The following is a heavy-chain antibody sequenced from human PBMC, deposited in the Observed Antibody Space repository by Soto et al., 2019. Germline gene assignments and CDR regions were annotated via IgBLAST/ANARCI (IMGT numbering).Heavy chain of an antibody. CDR1: GFTFNIYG. V-gene: IGHV3-30*18. CDR3: AKDQASGQGSFDS. J-gene: IGHJ4*02. CDR2: ISYDGSNQ. Sequence: PGVSLRLSCAASGFTFNIYGMHWVRQAPDKGLEWVALISYDGSNQYYADSVKGRFTISRDNSKNTLFLQMNSLRADDTAVYYCAKDQASGQGSFDSWGQGTLVTSPQ.